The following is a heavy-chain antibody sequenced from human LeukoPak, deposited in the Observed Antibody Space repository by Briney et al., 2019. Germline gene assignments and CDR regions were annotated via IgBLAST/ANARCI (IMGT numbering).Heavy chain of an antibody. CDR1: GYSFTSYW. D-gene: IGHD3-22*01. V-gene: IGHV5-51*01. CDR2: IYPDDSDT. CDR3: ASPPPYDSSGYASPEYFQH. J-gene: IGHJ1*01. Sequence: GESLKISCKGSGYSFTSYWIGWVRQMPGKGLEWMGIIYPDDSDTRYSPSFQGQVTISADKSISTAYLQWSSLKASDAAMYYCASPPPYDSSGYASPEYFQHWGQGTLVTVSS.